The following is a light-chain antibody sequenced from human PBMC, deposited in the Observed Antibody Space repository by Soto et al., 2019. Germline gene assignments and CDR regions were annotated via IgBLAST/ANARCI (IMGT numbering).Light chain of an antibody. CDR3: QQYNNWPPYP. CDR1: QSVSSN. J-gene: IGKJ2*01. Sequence: EIVMTQSPATLSVSPGERATLSCRASQSVSSNLAWYQQKPGQAPRLLIYGASTRATGIPARFSGSGSGTEFTHTISSLQSEDFAVYYCQQYNNWPPYPFGQGTKLEIK. V-gene: IGKV3-15*01. CDR2: GAS.